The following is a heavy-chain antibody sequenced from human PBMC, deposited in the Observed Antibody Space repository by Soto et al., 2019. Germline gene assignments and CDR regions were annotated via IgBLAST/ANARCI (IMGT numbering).Heavy chain of an antibody. CDR1: GFTVNSHA. J-gene: IGHJ6*02. Sequence: LRLSCAASGFTVNSHAMSWVRQAPGKGLEWVASISGSGDGTYYGDSVKGRFTISRDSSSSTLYLQMNNLRGEDTAVYFCTKSRRGILMVYGFGGMDVWGQGTTVTVSS. D-gene: IGHD2-8*01. CDR3: TKSRRGILMVYGFGGMDV. V-gene: IGHV3-23*01. CDR2: ISGSGDGT.